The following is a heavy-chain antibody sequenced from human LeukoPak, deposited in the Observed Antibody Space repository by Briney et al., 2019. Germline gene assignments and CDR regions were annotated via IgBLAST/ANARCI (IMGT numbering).Heavy chain of an antibody. D-gene: IGHD3-22*01. J-gene: IGHJ4*02. CDR3: ARVTTPLYYYDSSGYHY. CDR1: GGSFSGYY. CDR2: INHSGST. V-gene: IGHV4-34*01. Sequence: SETLSLTCAVYGGSFSGYYWSWIRQPPGKGLEWIGEINHSGSTNYNPFLKSRVTISVDTSKNQFSLKLSSVTAADTAVYYCARVTTPLYYYDSSGYHYWGQGTLVTVSS.